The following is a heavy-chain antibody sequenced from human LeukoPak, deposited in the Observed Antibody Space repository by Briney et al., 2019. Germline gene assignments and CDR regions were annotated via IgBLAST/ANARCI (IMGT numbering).Heavy chain of an antibody. CDR1: GGSINSYY. D-gene: IGHD3-22*01. CDR3: ARMYDRSGYYYPFDY. CDR2: IYYSGST. Sequence: SETLSLTCTVSGGSINSYYWSWIRQPPGKGLEWIGYIYYSGSTNYNPSLRSRVTISVDTSKNHFSLKLTSVTAADAAVYYCARMYDRSGYYYPFDYWGQGTLVTVSS. J-gene: IGHJ4*02. V-gene: IGHV4-59*08.